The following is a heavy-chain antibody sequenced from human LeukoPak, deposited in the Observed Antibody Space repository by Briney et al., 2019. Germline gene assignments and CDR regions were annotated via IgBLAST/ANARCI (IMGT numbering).Heavy chain of an antibody. J-gene: IGHJ4*02. CDR2: ISASGVDT. Sequence: GGSLRLSCVLSGLTFSSYSMSWVRKAPGKGLDWVSGISASGVDTWYPDSVKGRFTISRDNSKNTLFLQMSSLRVEDTAMYYCAKDAAGPEYWGQGTLVTVSS. CDR3: AKDAAGPEY. V-gene: IGHV3-23*01. D-gene: IGHD6-13*01. CDR1: GLTFSSYS.